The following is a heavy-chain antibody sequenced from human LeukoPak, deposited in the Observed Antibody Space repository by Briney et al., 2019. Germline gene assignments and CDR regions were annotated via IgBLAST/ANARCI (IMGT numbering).Heavy chain of an antibody. J-gene: IGHJ4*02. CDR3: ATFGARYCSSTSCPFDY. CDR2: IYYSGST. V-gene: IGHV4-59*05. CDR1: GGSISSYY. D-gene: IGHD2-2*01. Sequence: PSETLSLTCTVSGGSISSYYWSWIRQPPGKGLEWIGSIYYSGSTYYNPSLKSRVTISVDTSKNQFSLKLSSVTAADTAVYYCATFGARYCSSTSCPFDYWGQGTLVTVSS.